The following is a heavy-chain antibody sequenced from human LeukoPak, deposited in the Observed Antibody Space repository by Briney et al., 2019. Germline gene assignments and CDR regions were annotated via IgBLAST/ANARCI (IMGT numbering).Heavy chain of an antibody. D-gene: IGHD2-15*01. CDR1: RFTFSNYW. CDR3: AKDMGYCSGGSCYPAWFDP. J-gene: IGHJ5*02. Sequence: HPGGSLRLSCVASRFTFSNYWMSWVRQAPGKGLEWVANINQDGSKKPYADSMKGRFTISRDNAKNSLYLQMNSLRAEDTALYYCAKDMGYCSGGSCYPAWFDPWGQGTLVTVSS. V-gene: IGHV3-7*03. CDR2: INQDGSKK.